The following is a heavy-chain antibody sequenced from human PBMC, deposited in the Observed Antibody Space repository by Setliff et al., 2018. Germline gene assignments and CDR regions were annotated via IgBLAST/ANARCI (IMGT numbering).Heavy chain of an antibody. J-gene: IGHJ4*02. CDR1: GGSISSGSYY. CDR2: IYHTGKT. V-gene: IGHV4-39*02. Sequence: PSETLSLTCSVSGGSISSGSYYWGWIRQSPVKGLEWIGNIYHTGKTYYNPSLKSRVTISIDTSKNYFSLRLTSVTAADTAMYFCARTLSGYLSYFDSWGQGTLVTVSS. D-gene: IGHD5-12*01. CDR3: ARTLSGYLSYFDS.